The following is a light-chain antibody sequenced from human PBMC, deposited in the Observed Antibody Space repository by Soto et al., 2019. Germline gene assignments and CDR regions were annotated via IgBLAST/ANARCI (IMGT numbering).Light chain of an antibody. V-gene: IGKV3-11*01. CDR2: DAS. CDR1: QSVGRS. J-gene: IGKJ4*01. Sequence: EIVLTQSPATLSLSPGERATLSCWASQSVGRSLAWYQQKPGQAPRLLINDASNRATGITARFGGSGSGTDFTLTISSLEPEAFAVYYCQQRNDWPLTFGGGTKVEIK. CDR3: QQRNDWPLT.